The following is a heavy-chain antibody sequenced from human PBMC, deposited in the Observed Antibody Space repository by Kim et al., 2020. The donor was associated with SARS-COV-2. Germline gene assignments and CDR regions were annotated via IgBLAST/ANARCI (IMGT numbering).Heavy chain of an antibody. Sequence: ASVKVSCKASGYTFTSYGISWVRQAPGQGLEWMGWISAYNGNTNYAQKLQGRVTMTTDTSTSTAYMELRSLRSDDTAVYYCATHYGDYELYYFDYWGQGTLVTVSS. CDR3: ATHYGDYELYYFDY. D-gene: IGHD4-17*01. V-gene: IGHV1-18*01. CDR2: ISAYNGNT. CDR1: GYTFTSYG. J-gene: IGHJ4*02.